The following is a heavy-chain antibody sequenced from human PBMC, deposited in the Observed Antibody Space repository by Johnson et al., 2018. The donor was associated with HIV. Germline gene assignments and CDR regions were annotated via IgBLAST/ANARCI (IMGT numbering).Heavy chain of an antibody. CDR1: GFTFSDYY. CDR2: ISSSGSTR. Sequence: VQLVESGGGLVKPGGSLRLSCAASGFTFSDYYMSWIRQAPGKGLEWVSYISSSGSTRYYADSVKGRSTISRDSAKNSLYLQMNSLRAEDTAVYYCARAAIVVLPAGAFDIWGRGTMVTVSS. D-gene: IGHD2-2*01. J-gene: IGHJ3*02. CDR3: ARAAIVVLPAGAFDI. V-gene: IGHV3-11*04.